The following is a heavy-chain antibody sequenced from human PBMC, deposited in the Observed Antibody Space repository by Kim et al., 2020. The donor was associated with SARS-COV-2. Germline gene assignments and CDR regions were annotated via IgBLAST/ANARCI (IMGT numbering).Heavy chain of an antibody. CDR1: GFTVSSNY. CDR3: ARDPPSWFGELVLPT. J-gene: IGHJ4*02. Sequence: GGSLRLSCAASGFTVSSNYMSWVRQAPGKGLEWVSVIYSGGSTYYADSVKGRFTISRDNSKNTLYLQMNSLRAEDTAVYYCARDPPSWFGELVLPTWGQGTLVTVSS. D-gene: IGHD3-10*01. CDR2: IYSGGST. V-gene: IGHV3-66*01.